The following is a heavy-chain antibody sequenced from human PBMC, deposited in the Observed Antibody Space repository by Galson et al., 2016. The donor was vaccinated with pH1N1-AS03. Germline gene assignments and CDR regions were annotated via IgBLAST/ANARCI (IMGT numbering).Heavy chain of an antibody. D-gene: IGHD3/OR15-3a*01. Sequence: SLRLSCAASRFTFDDYAMHWVRQGPGKGLEWVSSISWNSNKIDYADSVKGRFTISRDSAKNSLNLQMNSLRAEDTALYYCIKGGAASADFFDIWGQGTMATVSS. CDR3: IKGGAASADFFDI. CDR2: ISWNSNKI. V-gene: IGHV3-9*01. J-gene: IGHJ3*02. CDR1: RFTFDDYA.